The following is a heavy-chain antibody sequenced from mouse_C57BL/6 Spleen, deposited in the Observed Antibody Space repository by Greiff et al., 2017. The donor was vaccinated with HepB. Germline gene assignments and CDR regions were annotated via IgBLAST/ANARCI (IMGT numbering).Heavy chain of an antibody. D-gene: IGHD2-3*01. CDR1: GYTFTSYW. CDR2: INPSSGYT. Sequence: QVQLQQSGAELAKPGASVKLSCKASGYTFTSYWMHWVNQRPGQGLEWIGYINPSSGYTKYNQKFKDKATLTADKSSSTAYMQLSSLTYEDSAVYYCARGIGDGSKPTWDYAMDYWGQGTSVTVSS. CDR3: ARGIGDGSKPTWDYAMDY. J-gene: IGHJ4*01. V-gene: IGHV1-7*01.